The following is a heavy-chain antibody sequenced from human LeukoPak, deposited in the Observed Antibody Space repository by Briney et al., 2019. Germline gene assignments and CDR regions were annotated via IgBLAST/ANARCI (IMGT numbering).Heavy chain of an antibody. V-gene: IGHV3-23*01. CDR1: GFTFSSYS. Sequence: PGGSLRLSCAASGFTFSSYSMSWVRQALGKGLEWVSAISGGGGHTFYADSVKGRVTTSRDNSKNTLYLQMNNLRAEDTAVYYCAKRVAEESSSWYIDMWGQGTMVSVSS. CDR2: ISGGGGHT. D-gene: IGHD6-13*01. CDR3: AKRVAEESSSWYIDM. J-gene: IGHJ3*02.